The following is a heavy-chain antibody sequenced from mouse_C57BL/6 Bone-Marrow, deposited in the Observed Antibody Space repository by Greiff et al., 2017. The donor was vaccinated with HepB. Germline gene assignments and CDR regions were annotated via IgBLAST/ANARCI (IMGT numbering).Heavy chain of an antibody. CDR1: GFNIKDDY. CDR3: TTDAMDY. V-gene: IGHV14-4*01. Sequence: EVQLQQSGAELVRPGASVKLSCTASGFNIKDDYMHWVKQRPEQGLEWIGWIDPENGDTEYASKFQGKATITADTSANTAYLQLSSLTSEDTAVYYCTTDAMDYWGQGTSVTVSS. CDR2: IDPENGDT. J-gene: IGHJ4*01.